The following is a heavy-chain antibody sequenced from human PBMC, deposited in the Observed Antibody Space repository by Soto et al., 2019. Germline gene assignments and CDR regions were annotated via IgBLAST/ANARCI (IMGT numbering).Heavy chain of an antibody. J-gene: IGHJ4*02. Sequence: PSETLSLTCTVSGGSINNYYWSWIRQPPGKGLEWIGYIYYSGSTNYNPSLKSRVTISVDTSKNQFSLKLSSVTAADTAMYYCASGRRYSYCSFDYWGQGTLVTVSS. V-gene: IGHV4-59*01. CDR1: GGSINNYY. CDR3: ASGRRYSYCSFDY. CDR2: IYYSGST. D-gene: IGHD5-12*01.